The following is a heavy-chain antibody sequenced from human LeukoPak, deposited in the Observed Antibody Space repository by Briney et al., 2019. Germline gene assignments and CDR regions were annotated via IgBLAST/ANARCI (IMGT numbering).Heavy chain of an antibody. CDR2: INPNSGGT. V-gene: IGHV1-2*02. J-gene: IGHJ4*02. D-gene: IGHD2-15*01. CDR3: ARVESLYCTGGSCYDY. Sequence: ASVKVSCKASGYTFTGYYMHWVRQAPGQGLEWMEWINPNSGGTKYAQKFQGRVTMTRDTSISAAYMELSSLRSDDTAVYYCARVESLYCTGGSCYDYWGQGTLVTVSS. CDR1: GYTFTGYY.